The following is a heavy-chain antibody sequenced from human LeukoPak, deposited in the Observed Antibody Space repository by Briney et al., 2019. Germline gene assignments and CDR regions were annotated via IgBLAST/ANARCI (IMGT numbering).Heavy chain of an antibody. CDR2: INSDGSWT. CDR3: VKDPSKYYDFWSGYSHPVY. CDR1: GNYW. Sequence: GGSLRLSCAASGNYWMHWVRQAPGKGLVWVSHINSDGSWTSYADSVKGRFTISRDNSKNTLYLQMSSLRAEDTAVYYCVKDPSKYYDFWSGYSHPVYWGQGTLVTVSS. D-gene: IGHD3-3*01. J-gene: IGHJ4*02. V-gene: IGHV3-74*01.